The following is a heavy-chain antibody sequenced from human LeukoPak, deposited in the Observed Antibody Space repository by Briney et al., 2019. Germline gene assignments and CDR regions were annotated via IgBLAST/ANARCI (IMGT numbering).Heavy chain of an antibody. J-gene: IGHJ4*02. Sequence: PSETLSLTCAVYGGSFSGYYWSRIRQPPGKGLEWIGEINHSGSTNYNPSLKSRVTISVDTSKNQFSLKLSSVTAADTAVYYCARQGIYDSSGHDPRYYFDYWGQGTLVTVSS. CDR3: ARQGIYDSSGHDPRYYFDY. V-gene: IGHV4-34*01. CDR2: INHSGST. D-gene: IGHD3-22*01. CDR1: GGSFSGYY.